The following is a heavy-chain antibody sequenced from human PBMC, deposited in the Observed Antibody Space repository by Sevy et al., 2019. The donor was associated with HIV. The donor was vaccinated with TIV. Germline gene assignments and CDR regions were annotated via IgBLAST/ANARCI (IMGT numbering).Heavy chain of an antibody. D-gene: IGHD2-15*01. Sequence: RGSLRLSCAASGFTFSSYGMHWVRQAPGKGLEWVAFIRYDGSNKYYADSVKGRFTISRDNSKNTLYLQMNSLRAEDTAVYYCAKAPPGGTTYYYYFYMDVWGKGTTVTVSS. CDR1: GFTFSSYG. CDR3: AKAPPGGTTYYYYFYMDV. V-gene: IGHV3-30*02. CDR2: IRYDGSNK. J-gene: IGHJ6*03.